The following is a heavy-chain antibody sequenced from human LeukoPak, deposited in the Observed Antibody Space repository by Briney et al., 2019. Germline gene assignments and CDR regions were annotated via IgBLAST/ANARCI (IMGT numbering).Heavy chain of an antibody. CDR1: GFTFTSSA. Sequence: GASVKVSCKASGFTFTSSAMQWVRQARGQRLEWIGWIVVGSGNTNYAQKFQERVTITRDMSKSTAYMELSSLRPEDTAVYYCARGVGGNARWRNFDWYKKIPMRDYFDYWGQGTLVTVSS. D-gene: IGHD3-9*01. V-gene: IGHV1-58*02. J-gene: IGHJ4*02. CDR2: IVVGSGNT. CDR3: ARGVGGNARWRNFDWYKKIPMRDYFDY.